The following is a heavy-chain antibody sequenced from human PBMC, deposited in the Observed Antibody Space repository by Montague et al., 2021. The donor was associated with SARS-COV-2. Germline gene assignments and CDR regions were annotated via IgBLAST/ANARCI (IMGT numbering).Heavy chain of an antibody. J-gene: IGHJ5*02. Sequence: SETLSLTCNVSGGSISSHFWSFIRQPPGKGLEWIGYINSNGGTNDNPSLRSRLTTSVDTSKNHFSLQLRSTTPADTAVYFCASATSVRGAVSWFDPWGQGILVTVSS. D-gene: IGHD3-10*01. CDR3: ASATSVRGAVSWFDP. CDR1: GGSISSHF. V-gene: IGHV4-59*11. CDR2: INSNGGT.